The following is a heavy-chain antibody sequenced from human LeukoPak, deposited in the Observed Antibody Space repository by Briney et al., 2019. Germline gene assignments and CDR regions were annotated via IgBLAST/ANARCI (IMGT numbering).Heavy chain of an antibody. J-gene: IGHJ3*02. Sequence: PSETLSLTCTVSGGSISSGGYYWSWIRQPPGKGLEWIGYIYHSGSTYYNPSLKSRVTISVDRSKNQFSLKLSSVTAADTAVYYCARMAITMIVVVPGNFDIWGQGTMVTVSS. CDR2: IYHSGST. CDR3: ARMAITMIVVVPGNFDI. V-gene: IGHV4-30-2*01. CDR1: GGSISSGGYY. D-gene: IGHD3-22*01.